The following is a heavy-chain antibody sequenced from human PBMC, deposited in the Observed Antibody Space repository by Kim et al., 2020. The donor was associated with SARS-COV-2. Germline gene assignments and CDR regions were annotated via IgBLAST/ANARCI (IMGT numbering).Heavy chain of an antibody. J-gene: IGHJ6*02. V-gene: IGHV3-53*01. Sequence: GGSLRLSCAASGFTVSSNYMSWVRQAPGKGLEWVSVIYSGGSTYYADSVKGRFTISRDNSKNTLYLQMNSLRAEDTAVYYCARKSLYYYGSEYYGMDVWGQGTTVTVSS. CDR1: GFTVSSNY. CDR3: ARKSLYYYGSEYYGMDV. CDR2: IYSGGST. D-gene: IGHD3-10*01.